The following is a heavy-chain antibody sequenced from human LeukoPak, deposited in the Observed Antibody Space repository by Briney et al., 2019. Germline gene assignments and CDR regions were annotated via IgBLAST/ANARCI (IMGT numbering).Heavy chain of an antibody. CDR1: GYTFISYY. D-gene: IGHD6-19*01. CDR2: INPSGGST. J-gene: IGHJ6*04. CDR3: AALAVAGTGDYYYYCMDV. Sequence: ASVKVSCKASGYTFISYYMHWVRQAPGQGLEGMGIINPSGGSTSYAQKFQGRVTMTRDTSTSTVYMELSSLRSEDTAVYYCAALAVAGTGDYYYYCMDVWGKGTTVTVSS. V-gene: IGHV1-46*01.